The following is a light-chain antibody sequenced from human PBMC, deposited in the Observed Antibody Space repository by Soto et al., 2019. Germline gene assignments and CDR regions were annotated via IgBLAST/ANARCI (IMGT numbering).Light chain of an antibody. J-gene: IGKJ1*01. CDR1: QSISSY. V-gene: IGKV1-39*01. Sequence: DLQMTQSPSSLSASVGDRVNITCRASQSISSYLNWYQQKPGKAPKLLIYAASSLQSGVPSRFSGSGSGTDFTLTISSLQPEDFATYYCQESYGTPPTFGQGTKVDI. CDR3: QESYGTPPT. CDR2: AAS.